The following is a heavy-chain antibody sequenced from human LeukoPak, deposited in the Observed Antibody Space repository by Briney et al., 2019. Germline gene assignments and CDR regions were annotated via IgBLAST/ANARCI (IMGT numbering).Heavy chain of an antibody. Sequence: GGSLRLSCAASGFTFKLYWMHWVRQVPGKGPVWVARINDDGSDTVYADSVKGRFTISRDDAKNMLFLQMNSLRGEDTAVYHCVRGGPSTWSWGQGTLVTVSS. V-gene: IGHV3-74*01. J-gene: IGHJ5*02. CDR3: VRGGPSTWS. CDR1: GFTFKLYW. CDR2: INDDGSDT. D-gene: IGHD2-15*01.